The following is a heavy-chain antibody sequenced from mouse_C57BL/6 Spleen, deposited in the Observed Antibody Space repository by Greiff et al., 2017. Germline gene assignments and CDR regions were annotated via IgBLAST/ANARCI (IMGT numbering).Heavy chain of an antibody. J-gene: IGHJ3*01. CDR1: GYTFTSYW. CDR3: ARYGVYDGGAY. D-gene: IGHD1-2*01. V-gene: IGHV1-55*01. CDR2: IYPGSGST. Sequence: QVQLKQSGAELVKPGASVKMSCKASGYTFTSYWITWVKQRPGQGLEWIGDIYPGSGSTNYNEKFKSKATLTVDTSSSTAYMQLSSLTSEDSAVYYCARYGVYDGGAYWGQGTLVTVSA.